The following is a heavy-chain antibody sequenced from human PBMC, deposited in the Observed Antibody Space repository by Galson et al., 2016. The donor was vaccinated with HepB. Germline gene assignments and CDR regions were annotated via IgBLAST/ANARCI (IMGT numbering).Heavy chain of an antibody. CDR3: AKDALITMVRGVIMSYFDY. Sequence: SLRLSCAASGFTFSSYGMHWVRQAPGKGLEWVAVISNDGSNKDYADSVKGRFTISRDNSKNTLYLQMNSLRAEGRAVYYCAKDALITMVRGVIMSYFDYWGQGTLVTVSS. V-gene: IGHV3-30*18. CDR1: GFTFSSYG. D-gene: IGHD3-10*01. J-gene: IGHJ4*02. CDR2: ISNDGSNK.